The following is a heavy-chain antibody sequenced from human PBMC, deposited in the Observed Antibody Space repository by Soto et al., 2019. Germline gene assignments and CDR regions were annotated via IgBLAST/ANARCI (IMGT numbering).Heavy chain of an antibody. J-gene: IGHJ4*02. Sequence: SETLSLTCAVSGYSISSGYFWGCIRQPPGKGLEWIGSIYHSGSTYYNPSLKSRVTISVDTSKNQFSLKLSSVTAADTAAYYCARDDSSGWHGGPDYWGQGTLVTVSS. D-gene: IGHD6-19*01. CDR1: GYSISSGYF. V-gene: IGHV4-38-2*02. CDR3: ARDDSSGWHGGPDY. CDR2: IYHSGST.